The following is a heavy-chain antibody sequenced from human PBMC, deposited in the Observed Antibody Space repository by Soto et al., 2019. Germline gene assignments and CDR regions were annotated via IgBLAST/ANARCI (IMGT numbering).Heavy chain of an antibody. CDR1: GFTFSDYY. CDR3: ARSLTRNYYYDSSGYHGALDI. Sequence: PGGSLRLSCAASGFTFSDYYMSWIRQAPGKGLEWVSYISSSSSYTNYADSVKGRFTISRDNAKNSLYLQMNSLRAEDTAVYYCARSLTRNYYYDSSGYHGALDIWGQGTMVTVSS. CDR2: ISSSSSYT. V-gene: IGHV3-11*06. J-gene: IGHJ3*02. D-gene: IGHD3-22*01.